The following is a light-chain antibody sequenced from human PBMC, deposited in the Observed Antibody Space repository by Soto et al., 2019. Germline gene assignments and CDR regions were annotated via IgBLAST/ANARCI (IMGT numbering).Light chain of an antibody. J-gene: IGKJ1*01. Sequence: AIQLTQSPSSLSASVGDRVTITCRASQGISSALAWYQQKPGKAPKLLIYDASSLESGVPSRFSGSGSGTDFTLTINSLQPEDFATYYCQQSYSTWTFGQGTKVDIK. CDR3: QQSYSTWT. CDR2: DAS. CDR1: QGISSA. V-gene: IGKV1-13*02.